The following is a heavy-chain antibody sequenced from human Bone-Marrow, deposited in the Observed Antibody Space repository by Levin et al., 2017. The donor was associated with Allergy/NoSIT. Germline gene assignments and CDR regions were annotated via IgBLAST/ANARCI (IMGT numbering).Heavy chain of an antibody. CDR2: INPATGRP. J-gene: IGHJ4*02. CDR3: ARGGSPLFDS. V-gene: IGHV1-3*01. CDR1: GYEFTKHP. Sequence: KRGESLKISCKASGYEFTKHPIHWLRQAPGQRFEWLGWINPATGRPRYSQTFQDRVTITSNTSATSVYMELGSLRRDDTALYFCARGGSPLFDSWGQGVLITVSS.